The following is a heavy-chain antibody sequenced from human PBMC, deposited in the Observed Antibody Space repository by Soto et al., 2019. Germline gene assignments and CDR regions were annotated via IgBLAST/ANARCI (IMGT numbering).Heavy chain of an antibody. CDR2: ISSNGGST. Sequence: GGSLRLSCSASGFTFSSYAMHWVRQAPGKGLEYVSAISSNGGSTYYADSVKGRFTISRDNSKNTLYLQMSSLRAEDTAVYYCVKEPLWGGGQQLERGEVNYYYGMDVWGQGTTVTVSS. CDR1: GFTFSSYA. CDR3: VKEPLWGGGQQLERGEVNYYYGMDV. V-gene: IGHV3-64D*08. D-gene: IGHD6-13*01. J-gene: IGHJ6*02.